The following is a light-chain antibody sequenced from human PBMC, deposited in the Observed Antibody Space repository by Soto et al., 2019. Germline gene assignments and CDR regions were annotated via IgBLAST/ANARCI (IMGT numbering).Light chain of an antibody. Sequence: DIVMTQSPDSLAVSLGERATINCKSSQSVLYTSNNKNYLAWYQQKPGQPPKLLINGASTRESGVPDRFSGSGSGTDFTLTISSLQAEDVAVYYCHQYYSTLPGFGQGTKMEIK. CDR3: HQYYSTLPG. J-gene: IGKJ1*01. V-gene: IGKV4-1*01. CDR1: QSVLYTSNNKNY. CDR2: GAS.